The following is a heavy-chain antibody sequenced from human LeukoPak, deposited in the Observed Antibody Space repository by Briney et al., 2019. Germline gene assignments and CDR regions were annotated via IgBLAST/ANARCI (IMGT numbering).Heavy chain of an antibody. D-gene: IGHD4-11*01. CDR1: GGSISSYY. CDR2: IYYSGST. J-gene: IGHJ6*03. V-gene: IGHV4-59*01. CDR3: ARLQYRYYYMDV. Sequence: PSETLSLTCTVSGGSISSYYWSWIRQPPGKGLELIGYIYYSGSTNYNPSLKSRVTISVDTSKNQFSLKLSSVTAADTAVYYCARLQYRYYYMDVWGKGTTVTVSS.